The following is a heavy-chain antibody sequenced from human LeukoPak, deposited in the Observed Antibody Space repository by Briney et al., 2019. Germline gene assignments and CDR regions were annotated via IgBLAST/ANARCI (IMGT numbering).Heavy chain of an antibody. Sequence: SETLSLNCAGYGGSYSGYYWSWIRQPPGKGLEWIGEINHSGSTNYNPSLKSRVTISVDTSKNQFSLKLSSVTAADTAVYYCARDPFYCSGGSCEFDPWGQGTLVTVSS. CDR1: GGSYSGYY. D-gene: IGHD2-15*01. CDR3: ARDPFYCSGGSCEFDP. J-gene: IGHJ5*02. V-gene: IGHV4-34*01. CDR2: INHSGST.